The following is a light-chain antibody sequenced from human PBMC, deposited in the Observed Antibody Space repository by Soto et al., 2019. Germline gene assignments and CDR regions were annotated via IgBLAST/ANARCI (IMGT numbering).Light chain of an antibody. Sequence: DIQMTQSPSSVSASVGDRVTITCRASQGISSWLAWYQQKPGKAPNLLIYSTSNLQSGVPSRFSGSGSGTEFTLTISSLQPDDFATYYCQQYDVDSGTFGQGTKVDIK. J-gene: IGKJ1*01. V-gene: IGKV1-12*01. CDR1: QGISSW. CDR2: STS. CDR3: QQYDVDSGT.